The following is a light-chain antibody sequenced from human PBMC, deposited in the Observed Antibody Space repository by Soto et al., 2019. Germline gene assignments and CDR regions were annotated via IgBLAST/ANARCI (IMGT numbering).Light chain of an antibody. CDR1: QSVSSSY. J-gene: IGKJ4*01. CDR3: HQYDNSPLT. Sequence: EIVLTQSPGTLSLYPGERATLSCRASQSVSSSYLAWYQQKPGQAPRLLIYGASSRATGIPDRFSGSGSGTDFTLTISRLEPEDFAVYYCHQYDNSPLTFGGGTKVEIK. CDR2: GAS. V-gene: IGKV3-20*01.